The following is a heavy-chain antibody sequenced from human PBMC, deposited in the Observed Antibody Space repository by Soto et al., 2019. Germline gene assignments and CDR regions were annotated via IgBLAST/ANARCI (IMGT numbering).Heavy chain of an antibody. CDR2: ISDSGDNT. V-gene: IGHV3-23*01. J-gene: IGHJ2*01. Sequence: EVQLLESGGGLVQPGGSLRLSCAASGFTFSNYAMSWVRQAPGKGLEWVSRISDSGDNTYYADSVKGRFTISRDNSKNPLYVQMNSLRAEDTAVYYCAKGGVAVPTRYFDLWGRGTLVTVSS. CDR3: AKGGVAVPTRYFDL. CDR1: GFTFSNYA. D-gene: IGHD5-12*01.